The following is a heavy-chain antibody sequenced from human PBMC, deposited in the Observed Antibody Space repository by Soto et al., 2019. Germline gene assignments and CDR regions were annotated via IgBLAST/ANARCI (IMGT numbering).Heavy chain of an antibody. CDR3: ASPPARYCSGGSCYSIFGY. Sequence: SVKVSCKASGGTFSSYAISWVRQAPGQGLEWMGGIIPIFGTANYAQKFQGRVTITADESTSTAYMELSSLRSEDTAVYYCASPPARYCSGGSCYSIFGYWGQGTLVTVSS. J-gene: IGHJ4*02. CDR1: GGTFSSYA. V-gene: IGHV1-69*13. CDR2: IIPIFGTA. D-gene: IGHD2-15*01.